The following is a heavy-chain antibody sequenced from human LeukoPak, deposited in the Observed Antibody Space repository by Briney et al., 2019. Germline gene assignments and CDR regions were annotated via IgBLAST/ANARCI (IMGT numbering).Heavy chain of an antibody. Sequence: GGSLRLSCAASGFAFSSYALSWVRQAPGKGLEWVSGISASGGTTYYADSVKGRFTISRDNSKNTLYQEMNSLRVEDTAIYYCVKAESGAGPGEFDYWGQGTLVTVSS. CDR3: VKAESGAGPGEFDY. CDR1: GFAFSSYA. V-gene: IGHV3-23*01. CDR2: ISASGGTT. J-gene: IGHJ4*02. D-gene: IGHD7-27*01.